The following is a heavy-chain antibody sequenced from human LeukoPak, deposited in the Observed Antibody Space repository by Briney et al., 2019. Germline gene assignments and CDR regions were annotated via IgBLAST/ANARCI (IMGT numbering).Heavy chain of an antibody. CDR2: ISYDGSNK. D-gene: IGHD6-19*01. Sequence: PGGSLRLSCAASGFTFSSYAMHWVRQAPGKGLEWVAVISYDGSNKYYADSVKGRFTISRDNSKNTLYLQMNSPRAEDTAVYYCARGVEAVAGTDFDYWGQGTLVTVSS. CDR3: ARGVEAVAGTDFDY. CDR1: GFTFSSYA. J-gene: IGHJ4*02. V-gene: IGHV3-30-3*01.